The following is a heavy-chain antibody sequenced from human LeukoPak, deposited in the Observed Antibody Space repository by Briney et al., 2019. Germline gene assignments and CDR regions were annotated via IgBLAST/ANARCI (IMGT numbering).Heavy chain of an antibody. CDR2: IYYSGST. CDR1: GGSISSFC. D-gene: IGHD4-17*01. J-gene: IGHJ4*02. CDR3: AGPNYGLFDY. V-gene: IGHV4-59*01. Sequence: SDTLSLTGTGSGGSISSFCWSWIQQPPGKGLEWIGYIYYSGSTNYNPSLKSRVTISVDTSKNQFSLKLSSVTAADTAVYYCAGPNYGLFDYWGQGTLVTVSS.